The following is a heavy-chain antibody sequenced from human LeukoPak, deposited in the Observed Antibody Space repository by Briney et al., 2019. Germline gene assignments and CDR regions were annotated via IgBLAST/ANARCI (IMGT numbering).Heavy chain of an antibody. J-gene: IGHJ6*02. CDR3: ARYDARYGMDV. Sequence: GGSLRLSCATSGFTFSSYAMHWVRQAPGKGLEWVAVISYDGSNKYYADSVKGRFTISRDNSKNTLYLQMNSLRAEDTAVYYCARYDARYGMDVWGQGTTVTVSS. CDR2: ISYDGSNK. D-gene: IGHD1-1*01. CDR1: GFTFSSYA. V-gene: IGHV3-30-3*01.